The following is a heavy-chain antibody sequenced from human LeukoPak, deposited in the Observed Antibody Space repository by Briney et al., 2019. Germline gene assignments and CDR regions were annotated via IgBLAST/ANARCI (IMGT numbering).Heavy chain of an antibody. CDR3: ARVSAAAGYYYYYYGMDV. D-gene: IGHD6-13*01. CDR1: GGSISSYY. CDR2: IYYSGST. Sequence: PSETLSFTCTVSGGSISSYYWSWIRQPPGKGLEWIGYIYYSGSTNYNPSLKSRVTISVDTSKNQFSLKLSSVTAADTAVYYCARVSAAAGYYYYYYGMDVWGKGTTVTVSS. J-gene: IGHJ6*04. V-gene: IGHV4-59*01.